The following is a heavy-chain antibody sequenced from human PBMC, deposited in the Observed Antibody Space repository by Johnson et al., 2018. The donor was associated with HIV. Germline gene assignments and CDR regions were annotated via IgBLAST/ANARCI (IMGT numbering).Heavy chain of an antibody. J-gene: IGHJ3*02. V-gene: IGHV3-7*01. D-gene: IGHD5/OR15-5a*01. Sequence: VQLVESGGGLVQPGGSLRLSCAASGFTFSSYWMSWVRQAPGKGLEWVANIKQEGSEKYYVDSVKGRCTISRDNAKNSLYLQMNSLRAEDTAVYYCAKAVYGGAFDIWGQGTMVTVSS. CDR1: GFTFSSYW. CDR2: IKQEGSEK. CDR3: AKAVYGGAFDI.